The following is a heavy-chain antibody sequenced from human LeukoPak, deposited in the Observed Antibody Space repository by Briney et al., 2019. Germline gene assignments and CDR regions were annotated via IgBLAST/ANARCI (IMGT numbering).Heavy chain of an antibody. V-gene: IGHV3-7*01. J-gene: IGHJ3*01. D-gene: IGHD6-25*01. Sequence: GGSLRLSCAASGFTFSDYWMSWVRQAPGKGLEWVAVIKQDGSERFYLDSVKGRFTISRDNAKNSLYLQLNSLRAEDTAVYFCAREVFEGQRQSDAFDVWGQGTMVTVSS. CDR2: IKQDGSER. CDR1: GFTFSDYW. CDR3: AREVFEGQRQSDAFDV.